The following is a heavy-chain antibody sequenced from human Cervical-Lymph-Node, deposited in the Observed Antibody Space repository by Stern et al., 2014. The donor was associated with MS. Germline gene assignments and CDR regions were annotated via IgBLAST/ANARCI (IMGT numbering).Heavy chain of an antibody. J-gene: IGHJ6*02. V-gene: IGHV3-33*01. CDR3: ARGSLMITFGGVISRYGMDV. D-gene: IGHD3-16*02. CDR2: IWYDGRNK. CDR1: GFTFSSYG. Sequence: VQLLESGGGVVQPGRSLRLSCAASGFTFSSYGMHWVRQAPGKGLEWVAVIWYDGRNKYYADSVKGRFTISRDNSKNTLYLQMNSLRAEDTAVYYCARGSLMITFGGVISRYGMDVWGQGTTVTVSS.